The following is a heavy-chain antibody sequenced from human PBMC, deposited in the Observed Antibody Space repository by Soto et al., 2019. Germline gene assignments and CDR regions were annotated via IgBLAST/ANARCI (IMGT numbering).Heavy chain of an antibody. D-gene: IGHD6-19*01. CDR3: ASLLRLFTSEKPGYSSGWGYYYYGMDV. CDR1: GGTFSSYA. J-gene: IGHJ6*02. CDR2: IIPIFGTA. V-gene: IGHV1-69*06. Sequence: ASVKVSCKSSGGTFSSYAISWVRQAPGQGLEWMGGIIPIFGTANYAQKFQGRVTITADKSTSTAYMELSSLRSEDTAVYYCASLLRLFTSEKPGYSSGWGYYYYGMDVWGQGTTVTVSS.